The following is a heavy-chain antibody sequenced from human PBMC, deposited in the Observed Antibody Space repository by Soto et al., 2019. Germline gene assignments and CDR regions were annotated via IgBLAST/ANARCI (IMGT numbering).Heavy chain of an antibody. D-gene: IGHD3-22*01. Sequence: GGSLRLSCAASGFTFNRNWMSWVRQAPGKGLEWVANIKPDGSQKWYADSVKGRFAISRDNAKNSLFLEMNNLRAEDTAVFYCARGDYYDSSGPFSDAFDIWGQGTMVTVSS. CDR1: GFTFNRNW. CDR3: ARGDYYDSSGPFSDAFDI. V-gene: IGHV3-7*04. CDR2: IKPDGSQK. J-gene: IGHJ3*02.